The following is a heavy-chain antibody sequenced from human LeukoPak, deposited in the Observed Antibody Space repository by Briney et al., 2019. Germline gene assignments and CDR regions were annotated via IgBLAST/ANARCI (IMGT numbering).Heavy chain of an antibody. Sequence: QPGGSLRLSCAASGFTFSSYEMNWVRQAPGKGLEGVSYISSSGSTIYYADSVRGRFTISRDNAKNSLYLQMNSLRAEDTAVYYCASSFNCVYTETDDILSGYLYFDYWGQGTLVTVSS. J-gene: IGHJ4*02. CDR2: ISSSGSTI. V-gene: IGHV3-48*03. D-gene: IGHD3-9*01. CDR1: GFTFSSYE. CDR3: ASSFNCVYTETDDILSGYLYFDY.